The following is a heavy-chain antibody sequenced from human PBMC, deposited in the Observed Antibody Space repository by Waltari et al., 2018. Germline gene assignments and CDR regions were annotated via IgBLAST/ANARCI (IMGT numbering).Heavy chain of an antibody. CDR2: IRKKSDGEIT. CDR1: GFNFNNAW. Sequence: EVQLVESGGDLVRPGGSLTVSCSASGFNFNNAWMTWVRQAPGKGLEWVGRIRKKSDGEITDYAAPVRGRFTISRDDSKNTLYLQMDSLKTEDTAVYYCTTTVAAGEFDYWGQGTLVTVSS. D-gene: IGHD7-27*01. V-gene: IGHV3-15*01. CDR3: TTTVAAGEFDY. J-gene: IGHJ4*02.